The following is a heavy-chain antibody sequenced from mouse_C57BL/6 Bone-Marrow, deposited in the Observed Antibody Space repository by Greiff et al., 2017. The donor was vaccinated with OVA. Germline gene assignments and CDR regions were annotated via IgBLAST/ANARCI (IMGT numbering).Heavy chain of an antibody. D-gene: IGHD2-4*01. J-gene: IGHJ4*01. CDR2: ISGGGGNT. Sequence: EVQVVESGGGLVKPGGSLKLSCAASGFTFSSYTMSWVRQTPEKRLEWVATISGGGGNTYYPDSVKGRFTISRDNAKNTLYLQMSSLRSEDTALYYCARHYDYDHYYAMDYWGQGTSVTVSS. CDR3: ARHYDYDHYYAMDY. CDR1: GFTFSSYT. V-gene: IGHV5-9*01.